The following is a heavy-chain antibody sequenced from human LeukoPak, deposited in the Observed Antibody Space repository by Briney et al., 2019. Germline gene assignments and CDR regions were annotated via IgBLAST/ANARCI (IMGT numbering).Heavy chain of an antibody. J-gene: IGHJ4*02. D-gene: IGHD2-2*01. CDR2: VNTDGSST. CDR1: GFTFSSFW. Sequence: PGGSLRLSCAASGFTFSSFWMHWVRQAPGKGLVWVSRVNTDGSSTSYADSVKGRFTISRDNAKNTVFLQMNSLRAEDTAVYYCARGVGTLPAAIHDYWGQGTLVTVSS. CDR3: ARGVGTLPAAIHDY. V-gene: IGHV3-74*01.